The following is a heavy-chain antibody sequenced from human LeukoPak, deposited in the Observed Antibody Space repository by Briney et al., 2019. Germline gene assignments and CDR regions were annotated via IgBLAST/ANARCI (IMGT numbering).Heavy chain of an antibody. CDR2: INPSGGST. V-gene: IGHV1-46*01. D-gene: IGHD2-15*01. J-gene: IGHJ4*02. CDR3: ARDGGSNYFDY. CDR1: GYTFTSYY. Sequence: GASVKVSCKASGYTFTSYYMHWVRQAPGQGLEWMGIINPSGGSTSYAQKFQGRVTMTRDTSTSTVYMELSGLRSEDTAVYYCARDGGSNYFDYWGQGTLVTVSS.